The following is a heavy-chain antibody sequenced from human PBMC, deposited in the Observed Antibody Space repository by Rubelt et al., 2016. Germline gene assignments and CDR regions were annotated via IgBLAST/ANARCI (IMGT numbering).Heavy chain of an antibody. Sequence: QVQLVQSGAEVKKPGASVKVSCKASGYTFTSYAMHWVRQAPGQRLEWMGWINAGNGNTKYSQKFKGRVPIARNTSASTAYMELSSLRSEETAVYYCARAQRIRLLMVYAPTFDYWGQGTLVTVSS. CDR2: INAGNGNT. V-gene: IGHV1-3*01. J-gene: IGHJ4*02. CDR3: ARAQRIRLLMVYAPTFDY. D-gene: IGHD2-8*01. CDR1: GYTFTSYA.